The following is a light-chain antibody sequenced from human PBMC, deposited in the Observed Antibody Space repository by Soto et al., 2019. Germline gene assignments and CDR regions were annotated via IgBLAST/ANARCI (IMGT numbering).Light chain of an antibody. CDR3: QQYNNCPET. CDR1: QSVSSN. V-gene: IGKV3-15*01. CDR2: GAS. J-gene: IGKJ1*01. Sequence: EIVMTQSPATLSVSPGERATLSCRASQSVSSNLAWYQQKPGQAPRLLIYGASTRATGIPARFSGSGSGTEFTLTISSLQSEDCAVYYCQQYNNCPETFGQGTK.